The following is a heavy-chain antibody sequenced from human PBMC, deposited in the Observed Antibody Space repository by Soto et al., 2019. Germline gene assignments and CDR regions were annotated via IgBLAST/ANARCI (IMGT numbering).Heavy chain of an antibody. CDR1: GGSISSGGYY. J-gene: IGHJ4*02. Sequence: QVQLQESGPGLVKPSQTLSLTCTVSGGSISSGGYYWSWIRQHPGKGLEWIGYIYYSGSPYYNPSVNSRVTLSVDTSKNQVSLKLSSVTAADTAVYYCARSGYSYGPNPLLYWGQGTLVTVSS. V-gene: IGHV4-31*03. CDR3: ARSGYSYGPNPLLY. CDR2: IYYSGSP. D-gene: IGHD5-18*01.